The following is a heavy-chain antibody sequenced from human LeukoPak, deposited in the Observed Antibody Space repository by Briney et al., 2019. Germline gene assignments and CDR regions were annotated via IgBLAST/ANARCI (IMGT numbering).Heavy chain of an antibody. Sequence: GGSLRLSCAASGFTFSSYAMSWVRQAPGKGLEWVSAISGSGGSTYYADSVKGRFTISRDNSKNTLYLQMNSLRAEDTAVYYCATQDSNYYDYVRGSYRSLYFDYWGQGTLVTVSS. V-gene: IGHV3-23*01. D-gene: IGHD3-16*02. CDR1: GFTFSSYA. J-gene: IGHJ4*02. CDR3: ATQDSNYYDYVRGSYRSLYFDY. CDR2: ISGSGGST.